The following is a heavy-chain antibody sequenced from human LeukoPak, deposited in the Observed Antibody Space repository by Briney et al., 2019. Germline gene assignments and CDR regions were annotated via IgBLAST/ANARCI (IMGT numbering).Heavy chain of an antibody. D-gene: IGHD2-15*01. Sequence: ASVKVTCKASGYTFTSYGISWVRQAPGQGLEWMGWISAYNGNTNYAQKLQGRVTMTTDTSTSTAYMELRSLRSDDTAVYYCARDVNCSGGSCYSGWFDRWSQGTLVTVSS. CDR1: GYTFTSYG. V-gene: IGHV1-18*01. CDR2: ISAYNGNT. CDR3: ARDVNCSGGSCYSGWFDR. J-gene: IGHJ5*02.